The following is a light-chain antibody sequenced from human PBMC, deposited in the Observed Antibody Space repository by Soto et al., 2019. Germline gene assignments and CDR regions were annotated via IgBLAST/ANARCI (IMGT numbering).Light chain of an antibody. CDR2: ESS. V-gene: IGKV3-11*01. J-gene: IGKJ1*01. CDR3: QQRANGPWT. CDR1: QTISKY. Sequence: EIGLTQSPATLSLSPGDGATLSCRASQTISKYLAWYQQKPGQAPRLLIYESSERASGVPSRFSGGGSGSDFTLTISSLEPEDFAFYYCQQRANGPWTFGQGTRVEI.